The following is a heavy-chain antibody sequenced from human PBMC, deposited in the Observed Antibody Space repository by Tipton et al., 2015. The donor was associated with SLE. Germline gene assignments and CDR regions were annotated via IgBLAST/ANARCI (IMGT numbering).Heavy chain of an antibody. CDR3: AKGQQLAGFDI. Sequence: SLRLSCAASGFTFSTYAMSWVRQAPGKGLEWISDISSNGGSTYYADSVKGRFTISRGNSKNTVYLQMNSLRAEDTAVYYCAKGQQLAGFDIWGQGTVVTVSS. CDR2: ISSNGGST. CDR1: GFTFSTYA. J-gene: IGHJ3*02. D-gene: IGHD6-13*01. V-gene: IGHV3-23*01.